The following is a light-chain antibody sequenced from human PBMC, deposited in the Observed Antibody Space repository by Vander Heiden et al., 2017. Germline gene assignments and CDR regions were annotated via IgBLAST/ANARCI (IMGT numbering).Light chain of an antibody. CDR1: QNIGSW. CDR2: KAS. Sequence: DIQMTQSPSTLSASVGDRVTITCRASQNIGSWLAWYQQKAGKAPNLLIYKASSLESGVPSRFSGSGSGTEFTLTISCLQPHDFATYYCQQDNNYPLTFGGGTKVEIK. CDR3: QQDNNYPLT. J-gene: IGKJ4*01. V-gene: IGKV1-5*03.